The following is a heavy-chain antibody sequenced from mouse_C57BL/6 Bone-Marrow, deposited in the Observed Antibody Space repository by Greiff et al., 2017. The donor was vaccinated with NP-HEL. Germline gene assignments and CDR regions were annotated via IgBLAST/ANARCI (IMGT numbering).Heavy chain of an antibody. Sequence: QVQLQQPGAELVKPGASVKLSCKASGYTFTSYWMHWVKQRPGQGLEWIGMIHPNRGSTNYNEKFKSKATLTVDKSSSTAYMQLSSLTSEDSAVYYCARIYYYGSRAYWGQGTLVTVSA. D-gene: IGHD1-1*01. CDR3: ARIYYYGSRAY. V-gene: IGHV1-64*01. CDR2: IHPNRGST. CDR1: GYTFTSYW. J-gene: IGHJ3*01.